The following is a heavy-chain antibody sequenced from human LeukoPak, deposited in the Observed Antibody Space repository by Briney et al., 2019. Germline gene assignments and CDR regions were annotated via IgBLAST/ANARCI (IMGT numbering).Heavy chain of an antibody. D-gene: IGHD2-2*01. Sequence: PGGSLRLSCAASGNYWMHWVRQVPGKGLVWVSHINSDGSITSYADSVKGRFTISRDNSKNTLYLQMNSLRAEDTAVYYCARASYCSSTSCYRFGGSYYEYYFDYWGQGTLVTVSS. CDR2: INSDGSIT. V-gene: IGHV3-74*01. CDR1: GNYW. CDR3: ARASYCSSTSCYRFGGSYYEYYFDY. J-gene: IGHJ4*02.